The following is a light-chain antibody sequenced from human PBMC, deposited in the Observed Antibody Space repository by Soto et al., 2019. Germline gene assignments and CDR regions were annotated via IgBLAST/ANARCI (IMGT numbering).Light chain of an antibody. Sequence: QSALTQPRSVSGSPGQSGTISCTGTNSDVGGYNYVSWYQQHPGKAPKLIIYDVNERPSGVPDRFSGSKSGNTASLTISGLQAEDEADYYCCSYTGNSWVFGGGTQLTVL. V-gene: IGLV2-11*01. CDR1: NSDVGGYNY. CDR2: DVN. CDR3: CSYTGNSWV. J-gene: IGLJ3*02.